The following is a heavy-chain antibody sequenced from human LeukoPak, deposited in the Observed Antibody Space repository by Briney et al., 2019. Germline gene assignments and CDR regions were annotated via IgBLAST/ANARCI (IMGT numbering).Heavy chain of an antibody. V-gene: IGHV4-59*01. CDR1: GGSIGSYY. D-gene: IGHD6-19*01. CDR3: ARDGVAGGFDY. J-gene: IGHJ4*02. Sequence: SETLSLTCTVSGGSIGSYYWNWVRQAPGKGLEWIGYIHYSGSTNHNSSLKSRVTISVDTSKNQYSLKLSSVTAADTAVYYCARDGVAGGFDYWGQGTLVTVSS. CDR2: IHYSGST.